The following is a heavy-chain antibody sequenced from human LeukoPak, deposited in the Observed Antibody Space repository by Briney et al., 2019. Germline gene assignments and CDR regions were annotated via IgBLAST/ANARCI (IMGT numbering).Heavy chain of an antibody. D-gene: IGHD3-10*01. V-gene: IGHV4-39*01. Sequence: SETLSLTCTVSGGSISSSSYYWGWIRQPPGKGLEWIGTIYYSGSTYYNPSLKSRVTISVDTSKKQFSLKLSSVTAADTAVYYCARADYYGSGSYPDYWGQGTLVTVSS. CDR1: GGSISSSSYY. CDR3: ARADYYGSGSYPDY. J-gene: IGHJ4*02. CDR2: IYYSGST.